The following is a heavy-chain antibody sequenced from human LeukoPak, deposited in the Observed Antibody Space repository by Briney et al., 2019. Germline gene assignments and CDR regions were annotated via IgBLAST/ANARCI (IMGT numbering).Heavy chain of an antibody. CDR2: IRSKANSYAT. J-gene: IGHJ4*02. CDR3: TRHWSLSNDYRVNFDY. D-gene: IGHD4-11*01. Sequence: GGSLRLSCAASGFTFSGPAMHWVRQASGKGLEWVGRIRSKANSYATAYAASVKGRATISRDDSKNKAYLQMNSLKTEDTAVYYCTRHWSLSNDYRVNFDYWGQGTLVTVSS. V-gene: IGHV3-73*01. CDR1: GFTFSGPA.